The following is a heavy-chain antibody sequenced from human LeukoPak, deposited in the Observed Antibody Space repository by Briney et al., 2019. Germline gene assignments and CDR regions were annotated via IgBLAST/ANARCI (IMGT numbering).Heavy chain of an antibody. CDR1: GYTFTSYG. D-gene: IGHD1-20*01. J-gene: IGHJ6*02. Sequence: ASVKVSCKASGYTFTSYGISWVRQAPGQGLEWMGWISAYNGNTNYAQKLQGRVTMTTDTSTSTAYMELRSLRSDDTAVYYCAITLDYYYYYGMDVWGQGTTVTVSS. V-gene: IGHV1-18*01. CDR3: AITLDYYYYYGMDV. CDR2: ISAYNGNT.